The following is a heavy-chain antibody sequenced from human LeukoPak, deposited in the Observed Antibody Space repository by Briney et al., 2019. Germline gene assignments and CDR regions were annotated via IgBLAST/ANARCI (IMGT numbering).Heavy chain of an antibody. J-gene: IGHJ4*02. Sequence: GGSLRLSCATSGFTFSMSSMHWVRLAPGKGLEWLAGISFDGANKFSGDSVKGRFSISRDNSKNTLYLQMNSLGLDDTAVYFCSRGRAGIAAAGFDYWGQGTLVTVSS. CDR3: SRGRAGIAAAGFDY. CDR2: ISFDGANK. CDR1: GFTFSMSS. V-gene: IGHV3-30*04. D-gene: IGHD6-13*01.